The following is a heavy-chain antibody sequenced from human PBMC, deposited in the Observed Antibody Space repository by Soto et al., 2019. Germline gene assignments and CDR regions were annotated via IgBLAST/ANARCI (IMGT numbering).Heavy chain of an antibody. CDR1: GFTFSSYG. J-gene: IGHJ5*02. V-gene: IGHV3-33*01. CDR3: AREPGVSTVTITFDP. D-gene: IGHD4-17*01. CDR2: IWYDGSNK. Sequence: GGSLRLSCAASGFTFSSYGMHWVRQAPGKGLEWVAVIWYDGSNKYYADSVKGRFTISRDNSKNTLYLQMNSLRAEDTAVYYCAREPGVSTVTITFDPWGQGTLVTVSS.